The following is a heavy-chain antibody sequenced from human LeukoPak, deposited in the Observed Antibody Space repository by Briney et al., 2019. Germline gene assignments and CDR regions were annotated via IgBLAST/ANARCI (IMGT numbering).Heavy chain of an antibody. CDR2: IRSKAHGATT. J-gene: IGHJ4*02. D-gene: IGHD5-24*01. V-gene: IGHV3-49*04. CDR1: GFTFSTYG. CDR3: TRGGMAPDY. Sequence: GGSLRLSCAASGFTFSTYGMSWVRQAPGKGLEWVGYIRSKAHGATTEYAASVKGRFTISRDDSKSIAYVQMNSLKIEDTAVYYCTRGGMAPDYWGQGTLVTVSS.